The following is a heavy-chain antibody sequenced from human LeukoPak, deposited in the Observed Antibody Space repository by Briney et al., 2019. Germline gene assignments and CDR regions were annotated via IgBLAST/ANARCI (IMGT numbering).Heavy chain of an antibody. D-gene: IGHD6-13*01. V-gene: IGHV3-23*01. J-gene: IGHJ4*02. Sequence: GGSLRLSCAASGFTFSSYAMSWVRQAPGKGLEWASAISGSGDSTYYADSVKGRFTISRDNSKNTLYLQMNSLRAEDTAVYYCAKDPSPYSSSWNHFDYWGQGTLVTVSS. CDR1: GFTFSSYA. CDR2: ISGSGDST. CDR3: AKDPSPYSSSWNHFDY.